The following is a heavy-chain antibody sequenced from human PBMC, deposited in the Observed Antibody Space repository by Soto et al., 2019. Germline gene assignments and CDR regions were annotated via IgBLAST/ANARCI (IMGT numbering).Heavy chain of an antibody. CDR3: AADGLAPLPIYFDIGGFSSPNPRQYYGMDV. CDR1: GFTFTSSA. Sequence: GASVKVSCKASGFTFTSSAVQWVRQARGQRLEWIGWIVVGSGNTNYAQKFQERVTITRDMSTSTAYMELSSLRSEDTAVYYCAADGLAPLPIYFDIGGFSSPNPRQYYGMDVGGQGPRVTVPS. J-gene: IGHJ6*02. CDR2: IVVGSGNT. V-gene: IGHV1-58*01. D-gene: IGHD3-22*01.